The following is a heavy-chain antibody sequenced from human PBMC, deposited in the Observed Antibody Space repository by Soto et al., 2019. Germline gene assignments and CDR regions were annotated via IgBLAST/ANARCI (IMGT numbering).Heavy chain of an antibody. Sequence: QVQLQQWGAGLLKPSETLSLTCAVYGGSFSGYYWCWIRQPPGKGLEWIGEINHSGSTNYNPSLKSRVTISVDTSKNKFSLKLSSVTAADTAVYYCARGRWLRSSFDYWGQGTLVTVSS. V-gene: IGHV4-34*01. J-gene: IGHJ4*02. D-gene: IGHD5-12*01. CDR1: GGSFSGYY. CDR2: INHSGST. CDR3: ARGRWLRSSFDY.